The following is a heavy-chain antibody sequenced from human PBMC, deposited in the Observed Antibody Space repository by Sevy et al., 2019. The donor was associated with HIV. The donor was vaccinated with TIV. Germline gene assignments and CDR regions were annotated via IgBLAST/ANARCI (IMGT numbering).Heavy chain of an antibody. Sequence: GGSLRLSCAASGFIFSTSPMHWVRQAPGKGLEYVAILSYDDSDENYADSVKGRFTISRDNSKNTLYLQMNSLRTEDTALYYCAKDDLGFIDYWGQGTLVTVSS. CDR3: AKDDLGFIDY. J-gene: IGHJ4*02. CDR2: LSYDDSDE. D-gene: IGHD3-10*01. CDR1: GFIFSTSP. V-gene: IGHV3-30-3*02.